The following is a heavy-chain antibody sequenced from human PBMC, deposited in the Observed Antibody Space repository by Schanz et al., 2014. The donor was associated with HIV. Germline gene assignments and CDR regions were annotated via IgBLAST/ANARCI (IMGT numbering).Heavy chain of an antibody. CDR3: ARFANWAFDI. J-gene: IGHJ3*02. CDR1: GITFSSYG. CDR2: VYIGDST. Sequence: EVQLAESGGGVVQPGGSLRLSCAASGITFSSYGMSWVRQAPGKGLEWVSVVYIGDSTFYANSVKGRFTISRDNSKNTVYLQMNSLRVEDTAVYYCARFANWAFDIWGQGTTVTVSS. D-gene: IGHD1-1*01. V-gene: IGHV3-66*01.